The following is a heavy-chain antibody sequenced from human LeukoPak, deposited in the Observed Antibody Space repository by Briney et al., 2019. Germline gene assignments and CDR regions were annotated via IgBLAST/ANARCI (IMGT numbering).Heavy chain of an antibody. J-gene: IGHJ6*03. V-gene: IGHV1-69*05. Sequence: SVKVSCKASGGTFSSYAISWVRQAPGQGLEWMGGIIPIFGTANYAQKFQGGVTITTDESTSTAYMELSSLRSEDTAVYYCARAADYCSSTSCYRGGYYYYYMDVWGKGTTVTVSS. CDR2: IIPIFGTA. CDR1: GGTFSSYA. CDR3: ARAADYCSSTSCYRGGYYYYYMDV. D-gene: IGHD2-2*02.